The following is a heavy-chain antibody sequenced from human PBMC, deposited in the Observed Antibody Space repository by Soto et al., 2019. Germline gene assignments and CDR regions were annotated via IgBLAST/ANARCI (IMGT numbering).Heavy chain of an antibody. CDR1: GFSLDHYA. V-gene: IGHV3-9*01. D-gene: IGHD2-15*01. Sequence: GGSLRLSCVASGFSLDHYAMHWARQAPGKGLEWVSGISWDSGVIDYADSVRGRFTISRDNAKNSLYLQMTSLRAEDTALYYCVKDNVGVYCSGGSCYFDYWGQGRLVTVSS. J-gene: IGHJ4*02. CDR3: VKDNVGVYCSGGSCYFDY. CDR2: ISWDSGVI.